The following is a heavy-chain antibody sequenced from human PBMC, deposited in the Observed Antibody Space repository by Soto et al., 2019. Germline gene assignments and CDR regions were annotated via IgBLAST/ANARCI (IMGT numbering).Heavy chain of an antibody. CDR1: GGSISSYY. CDR2: IYYSGST. CDR3: ARGDYDSSGWHAFDI. V-gene: IGHV4-59*01. D-gene: IGHD3-22*01. Sequence: SETLSLTCPVSGGSISSYYWSWIRQPPGKGLEWIGYIYYSGSTNYNPSLKSRVTISVDTSKNQFSLKLSSVTAADTAVYYCARGDYDSSGWHAFDIWGQGTMVTVSS. J-gene: IGHJ3*02.